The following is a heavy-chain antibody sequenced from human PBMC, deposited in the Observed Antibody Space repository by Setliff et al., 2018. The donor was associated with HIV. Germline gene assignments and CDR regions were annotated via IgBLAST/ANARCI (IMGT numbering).Heavy chain of an antibody. V-gene: IGHV1-69*13. Sequence: AASVKVSCKASGGTFSNYGISWVRQAPGQGLEYMGGIIPVFETSNYAQRFQGRVTITADESSSTAYMELSSLRYGDTAVYYCARVTTVVTDPLYYHYMDVWGRGTTVTVSS. CDR3: ARVTTVVTDPLYYHYMDV. J-gene: IGHJ6*03. CDR2: IIPVFETS. CDR1: GGTFSNYG. D-gene: IGHD2-15*01.